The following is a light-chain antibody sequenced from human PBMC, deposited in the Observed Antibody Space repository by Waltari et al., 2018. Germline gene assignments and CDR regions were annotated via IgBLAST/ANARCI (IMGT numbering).Light chain of an antibody. J-gene: IGKJ4*01. Sequence: DIQMTQSPSSLSASVGDRVTITCRASQGISNSLAWYQQKTGKAPKLLLYAASRLESGVPSRFSGSGSGTEYTLTICSLQPEDFATYYCQHYYSTIPVAFGGGTKVEVK. V-gene: IGKV1-NL1*01. CDR1: QGISNS. CDR3: QHYYSTIPVA. CDR2: AAS.